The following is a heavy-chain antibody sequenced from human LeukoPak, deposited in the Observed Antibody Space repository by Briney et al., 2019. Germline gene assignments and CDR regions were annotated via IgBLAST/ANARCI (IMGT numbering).Heavy chain of an antibody. D-gene: IGHD6-13*01. J-gene: IGHJ4*02. CDR3: ARDIRQQLVL. CDR1: GGSFSGYY. V-gene: IGHV4-34*01. Sequence: PSETLSLTCAVYGGSFSGYYWSWIRQPPGKGLEWIGEINHSGSTNYNPSLKSRVTISVDTSKNQFSLKLSSVTAADTAVYYCARDIRQQLVLWGQGTLVTVSS. CDR2: INHSGST.